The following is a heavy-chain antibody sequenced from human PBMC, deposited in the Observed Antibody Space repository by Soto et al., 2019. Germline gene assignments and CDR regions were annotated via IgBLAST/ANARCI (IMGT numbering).Heavy chain of an antibody. J-gene: IGHJ4*02. CDR3: DIGHWLGK. D-gene: IGHD6-19*01. CDR1: GFTFSDYL. V-gene: IGHV3-7*01. Sequence: EVQLVDSWGALVQPGESLRLSCAASGFTFSDYLMTWVRKAPGKWLEWVATIKQDGNEKYYVDCVKGRFTISRDNAKNALYLQLNALRVEDTAVYYCDIGHWLGKWGQGTLVSVSS. CDR2: IKQDGNEK.